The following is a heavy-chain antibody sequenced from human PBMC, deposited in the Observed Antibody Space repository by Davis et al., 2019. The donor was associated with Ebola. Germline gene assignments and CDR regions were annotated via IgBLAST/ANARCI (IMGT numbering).Heavy chain of an antibody. CDR1: GYTFTDNY. D-gene: IGHD1-26*01. CDR2: INPDSGGT. J-gene: IGHJ4*02. Sequence: ASVKVSCKASGYTFTDNYIHWVRQAPGQGLEWMGWINPDSGGTNYAQKFHGKVTLTKDTSISTAYMDLSRLTSDDTAVYFCARYRSGTYYLADFWGQGTLVTVSS. CDR3: ARYRSGTYYLADF. V-gene: IGHV1-2*02.